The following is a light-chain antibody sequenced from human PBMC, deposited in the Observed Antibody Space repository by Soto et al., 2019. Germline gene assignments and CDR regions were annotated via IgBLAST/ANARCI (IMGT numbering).Light chain of an antibody. V-gene: IGKV3-15*01. CDR1: RSVGSN. CDR2: GAS. CDR3: QQYKSWPPIT. Sequence: EIVMTQSPATLSMSPGERATLYCRASRSVGSNLAWYQQKPGQAPSLLIYGASTRATGVPDRFSGTGSGTEFTLTISSLKSEDYAVYYCQQYKSWPPITFGQGTRLEIK. J-gene: IGKJ5*01.